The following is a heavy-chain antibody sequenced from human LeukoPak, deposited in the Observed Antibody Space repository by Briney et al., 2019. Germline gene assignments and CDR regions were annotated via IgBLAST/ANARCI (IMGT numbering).Heavy chain of an antibody. CDR3: AIPPCGGDCYSNWFDP. D-gene: IGHD2-21*02. V-gene: IGHV5-51*01. Sequence: GESLKISCKGSGYSFTSYWIGWVRQMPGKGLEWMGIIYPGDSDTRYSPSFQGQVTISADKSISTAYLQWSSLKASDTAMYYCAIPPCGGDCYSNWFDPWGQGTLVTVSS. CDR1: GYSFTSYW. J-gene: IGHJ5*02. CDR2: IYPGDSDT.